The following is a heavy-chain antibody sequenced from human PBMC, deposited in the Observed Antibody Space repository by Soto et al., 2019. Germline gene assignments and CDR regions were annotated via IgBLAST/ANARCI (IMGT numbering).Heavy chain of an antibody. J-gene: IGHJ4*02. Sequence: GGSLRLSCAASGFTFSSYAMSWVRQAPGKGLEWVSAISGSGGSTYYADSVKGRFTISRDNSKNTLYLQMNSLRAEDTAVYYCAKDGLAWELLAYFDYWGQGTLVTVSS. CDR3: AKDGLAWELLAYFDY. CDR1: GFTFSSYA. CDR2: ISGSGGST. D-gene: IGHD1-26*01. V-gene: IGHV3-23*01.